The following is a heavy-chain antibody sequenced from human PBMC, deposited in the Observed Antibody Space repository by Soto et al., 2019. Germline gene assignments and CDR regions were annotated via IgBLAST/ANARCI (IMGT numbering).Heavy chain of an antibody. CDR2: ISYDGSNK. CDR1: GFTFSSYG. D-gene: IGHD1-26*01. CDR3: AKDGGELLVAGYYGMDV. Sequence: SCAASGFTFSSYGMHWVRQAPGKGLEWVAVISYDGSNKYYADSVKGRFTISRDNSKNTLYLQMNSLRAEDTAVYYCAKDGGELLVAGYYGMDVWGQGTTVTVSS. V-gene: IGHV3-30*18. J-gene: IGHJ6*02.